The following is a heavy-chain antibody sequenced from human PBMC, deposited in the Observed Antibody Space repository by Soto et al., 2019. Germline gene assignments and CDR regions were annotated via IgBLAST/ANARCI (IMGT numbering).Heavy chain of an antibody. CDR2: VYYTGST. J-gene: IGHJ5*02. CDR1: GGSISGSY. CDR3: AAAPETYHPIGYMPYWLDP. V-gene: IGHV4-59*08. Sequence: SETLSLTCSVSGGSISGSYWSWIRQSPGKGLEWLGYVYYTGSTNYSPSLRSRVSISVDTSKRQFSLSLDSVTASDSGVYYCAAAPETYHPIGYMPYWLDPWGRGTLVTVSS. D-gene: IGHD2-2*01.